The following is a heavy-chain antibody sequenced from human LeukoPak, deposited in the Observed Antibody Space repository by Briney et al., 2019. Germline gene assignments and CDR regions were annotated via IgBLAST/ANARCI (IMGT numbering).Heavy chain of an antibody. CDR3: ARVPSGVVTAPNAEYFQH. CDR1: GGTFSSYA. V-gene: IGHV1-69*04. D-gene: IGHD2-21*02. Sequence: SVKVSCKASGGTFSSYAISWVRQAPGQGLEWMGRIIPILGIANYAQKFQGRVTITADKSTSTAYMELSSLRSEDTAVYYCARVPSGVVTAPNAEYFQHWGQGTLVTVSS. J-gene: IGHJ1*01. CDR2: IIPILGIA.